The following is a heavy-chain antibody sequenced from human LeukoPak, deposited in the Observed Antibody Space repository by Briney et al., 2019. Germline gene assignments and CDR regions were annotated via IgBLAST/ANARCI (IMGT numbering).Heavy chain of an antibody. V-gene: IGHV3-23*01. CDR2: ISGIGGST. D-gene: IGHD3-22*01. CDR3: EPYYYDGSGYYYTAPSDY. Sequence: GGSLRLSCAASGFTFSIYAMSWVRHAPGQGLEWVSDISGIGGSTYSSDSVKCRFTISRDNSQNTLYLQMNSLRAEDTAVYYCEPYYYDGSGYYYTAPSDYWGQGTPVTVSS. J-gene: IGHJ4*01. CDR1: GFTFSIYA.